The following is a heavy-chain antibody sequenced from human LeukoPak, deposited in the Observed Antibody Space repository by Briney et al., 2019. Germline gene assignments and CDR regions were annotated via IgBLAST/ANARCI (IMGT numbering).Heavy chain of an antibody. D-gene: IGHD6-13*01. J-gene: IGHJ5*02. CDR2: INTNTGNP. CDR3: ARAEPRGIAAAALGLLYNWSDP. CDR1: GYTFTSYA. V-gene: IGHV7-4-1*02. Sequence: ASVKVSCKASGYTFTSYAMNWVRQAPGQGLEWMGWINTNTGNPTYAQGFTGRFVFSLDTSVSTAYLQISSLKAEDTAVYYCARAEPRGIAAAALGLLYNWSDPWGQGTLVTVSS.